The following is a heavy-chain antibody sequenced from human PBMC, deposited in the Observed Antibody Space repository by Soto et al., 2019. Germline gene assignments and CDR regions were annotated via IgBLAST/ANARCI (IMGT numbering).Heavy chain of an antibody. D-gene: IGHD3-3*01. CDR1: GYTLTELS. Sequence: ASVKVSCKVSGYTLTELSMHWVRQAPGKGLEWMGGFDPEDGETIYAQKFQGRVTMTEDTSTDTAYMELSSLRSEDTAVYYCAATLLRFLEWLLYGYWGQGTLVTVSS. CDR2: FDPEDGET. V-gene: IGHV1-24*01. CDR3: AATLLRFLEWLLYGY. J-gene: IGHJ4*02.